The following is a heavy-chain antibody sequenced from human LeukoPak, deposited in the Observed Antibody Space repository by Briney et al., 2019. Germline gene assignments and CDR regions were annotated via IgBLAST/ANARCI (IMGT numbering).Heavy chain of an antibody. CDR1: GGSFSGYY. Sequence: SETLSLTCAVYGGSFSGYYWSWIRQPPGKGLEWIREINHSGSTNYNPSLKSRVTISVDTSKNQFSLKLSSVTAADTAVYYCARGGYFDYWGQGTLVTDSS. CDR3: ARGGYFDY. CDR2: INHSGST. V-gene: IGHV4-34*01. J-gene: IGHJ4*02.